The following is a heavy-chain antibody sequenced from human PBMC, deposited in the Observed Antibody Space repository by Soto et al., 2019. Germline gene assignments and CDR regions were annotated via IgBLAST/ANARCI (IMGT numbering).Heavy chain of an antibody. CDR2: IIPIFGTA. CDR1: GGTFSSYA. V-gene: IGHV1-69*01. Sequence: QVQLVQSGAEVKKPGSSVKVSCKASGGTFSSYAISWVRQAPGQGLEWMGGIIPIFGTANYAQKFQGRVTITADESTSTAYMGLSSLRSEDTAVYYCARDSRGIYSYGTYYYGMDVWGQGTTVTVSS. J-gene: IGHJ6*02. CDR3: ARDSRGIYSYGTYYYGMDV. D-gene: IGHD5-18*01.